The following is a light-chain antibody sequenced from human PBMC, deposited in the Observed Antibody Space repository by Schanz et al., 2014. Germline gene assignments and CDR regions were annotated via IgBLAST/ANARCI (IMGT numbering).Light chain of an antibody. V-gene: IGKV3-15*01. Sequence: VVVTQTPATLSVSPGGTATLSCRASQSVSTNVAWYQQRLGQAPRLLIFGASTRAADVPGRFSGSGSGTDFTLTITSLQSEDFAVYYCQQYNNWPPPYTFGQGTKLEIK. J-gene: IGKJ2*01. CDR3: QQYNNWPPPYT. CDR2: GAS. CDR1: QSVSTN.